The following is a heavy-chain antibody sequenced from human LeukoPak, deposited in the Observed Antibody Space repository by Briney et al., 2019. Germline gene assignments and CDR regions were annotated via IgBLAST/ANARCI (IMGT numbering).Heavy chain of an antibody. Sequence: SETLSLTCTVSGGSISSYYWSWIRQPPGKGLEWIGYIYYSGSTNYNPSLKSRVTISVDTSKNQFSLKLNSVTAADTAVYYCARAVGRAFNDYWGQGTLVTVSS. D-gene: IGHD1-26*01. J-gene: IGHJ4*02. V-gene: IGHV4-59*01. CDR2: IYYSGST. CDR1: GGSISSYY. CDR3: ARAVGRAFNDY.